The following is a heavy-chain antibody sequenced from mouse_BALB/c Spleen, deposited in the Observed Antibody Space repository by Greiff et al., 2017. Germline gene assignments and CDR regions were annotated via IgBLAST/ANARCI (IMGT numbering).Heavy chain of an antibody. CDR2: IYPGNSDT. CDR1: GYTFTSYW. J-gene: IGHJ3*01. V-gene: IGHV1-5*01. D-gene: IGHD3-1*01. Sequence: EVQGVESGTVLARPGASVKMSCKASGYTFTSYWMHWVKQRPGQGLEWIGAIYPGNSDTSYNQKFKGKAKLTAVTSTSTAYMELSSLTNEDSAVYYCTKERLELRPWFAYWGQGTLVTVSA. CDR3: TKERLELRPWFAY.